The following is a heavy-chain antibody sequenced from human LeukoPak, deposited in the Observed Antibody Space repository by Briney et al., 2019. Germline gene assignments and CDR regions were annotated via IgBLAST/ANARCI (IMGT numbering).Heavy chain of an antibody. Sequence: PSETLSLTCTVSNGSMSSYFWSWIRQPPGKGLEWIGYIYYSGSANFNPSLKNRVTISVDTSKNQFSLKLSSVTAADTAVYYCARAAARDYYYDSSGYYDYWGQGTLVTVSS. CDR2: IYYSGSA. CDR3: ARAAARDYYYDSSGYYDY. V-gene: IGHV4-59*01. J-gene: IGHJ4*02. D-gene: IGHD3-22*01. CDR1: NGSMSSYF.